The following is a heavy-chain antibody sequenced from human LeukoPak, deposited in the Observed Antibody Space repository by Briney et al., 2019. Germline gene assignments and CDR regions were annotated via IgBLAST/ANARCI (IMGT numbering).Heavy chain of an antibody. J-gene: IGHJ3*02. D-gene: IGHD3-22*01. V-gene: IGHV4-4*02. CDR2: SYHSGST. CDR1: GGSISSSNW. Sequence: PSGTLSLTCAVSGGSISSSNWWSWVRQPPGKGLEWIGESYHSGSTNYNPSLKSRVTISVDTSENQFSLKLSSVTAADTAVYFCARGPYSYDSSGAFDIWGQGTMVTVSS. CDR3: ARGPYSYDSSGAFDI.